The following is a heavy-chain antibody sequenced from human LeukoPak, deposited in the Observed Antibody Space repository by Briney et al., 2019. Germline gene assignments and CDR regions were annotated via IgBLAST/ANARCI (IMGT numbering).Heavy chain of an antibody. J-gene: IGHJ4*02. V-gene: IGHV3-66*01. Sequence: PGGSLRLSCAASGFTVSSNYMSWVRQAPGKGLEWVSVIYSGGSTYYADPVKGRFTISRDTSKNTLYVQMNSLRAEDTAVYYCARGGGSYSYDYWGQGTLVTVSS. D-gene: IGHD1-26*01. CDR3: ARGGGSYSYDY. CDR1: GFTVSSNY. CDR2: IYSGGST.